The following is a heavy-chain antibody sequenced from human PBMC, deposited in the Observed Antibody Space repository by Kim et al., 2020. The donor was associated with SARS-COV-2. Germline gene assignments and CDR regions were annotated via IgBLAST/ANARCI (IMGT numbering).Heavy chain of an antibody. CDR1: GFTFSSYS. CDR3: ARRAVDYGPAFDI. CDR2: ISSSSSYI. D-gene: IGHD3-16*01. Sequence: GGSLRLSCAASGFTFSSYSMNWVRQAPGKGLEWVSSISSSSSYIYYADSVKGRFTISRDNAKNSLYLQMNSLRAEDTAVYYCARRAVDYGPAFDIWGQGTMVTVSS. V-gene: IGHV3-21*01. J-gene: IGHJ3*02.